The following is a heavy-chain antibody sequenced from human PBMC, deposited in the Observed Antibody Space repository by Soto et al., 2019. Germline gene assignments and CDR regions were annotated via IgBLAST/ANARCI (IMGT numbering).Heavy chain of an antibody. CDR3: ARRDVRLLWFGELKGWFDP. CDR1: GGSISSSSYY. J-gene: IGHJ5*02. CDR2: IYYSGST. V-gene: IGHV4-39*01. D-gene: IGHD3-10*01. Sequence: QLQLQESGPGLVKPSETLSLTCTVSGGSISSSSYYWGWIRQPPGKGLEWIGSIYYSGSTYYNPSLKSRVTISVDTSKNQFSLRLSSVTAADTAVYYWARRDVRLLWFGELKGWFDPWGQGTLVTVSS.